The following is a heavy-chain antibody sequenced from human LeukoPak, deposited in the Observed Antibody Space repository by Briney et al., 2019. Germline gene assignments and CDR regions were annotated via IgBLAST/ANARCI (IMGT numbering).Heavy chain of an antibody. CDR3: ASCIAADYFDY. V-gene: IGHV3-30-3*01. Sequence: PGRSLRLSCAASGFTFSSYAMHWVRQAPGKGLEWVAVISYDRSNKYYADSVKGRFTISRDNSKNTLYLQMNSLRAEDTAVYYCASCIAADYFDYWGQGTLVTVSS. D-gene: IGHD6-13*01. CDR1: GFTFSSYA. J-gene: IGHJ4*02. CDR2: ISYDRSNK.